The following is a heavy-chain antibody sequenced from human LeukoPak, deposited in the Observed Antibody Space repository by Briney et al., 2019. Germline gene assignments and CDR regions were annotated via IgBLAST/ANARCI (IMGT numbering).Heavy chain of an antibody. CDR1: GGSFSGYY. CDR2: INHSGST. D-gene: IGHD3-10*01. V-gene: IGHV4-34*01. J-gene: IGHJ4*02. CDR3: ARGQGDYGSSFSFDY. Sequence: SETLSLTCAVYGGSFSGYYWSWIRQPLGKGLEWIGEINHSGSTNYNPSLKSRVTISVDTSKNQFSLKLSSVTAADTAVYYCARGQGDYGSSFSFDYWGQGTLVTVSS.